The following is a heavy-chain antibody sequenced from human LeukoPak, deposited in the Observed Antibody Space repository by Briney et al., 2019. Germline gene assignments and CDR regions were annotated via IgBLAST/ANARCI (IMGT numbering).Heavy chain of an antibody. V-gene: IGHV3-64*01. Sequence: GGSLRLSCAASGFTFSSYAMHWVRQAPGKGLEYISAISSNGGSTYYANSVKGRFTISRDNSKNTLYLQMGSLRAEDMAVYYCARSTYDFWSGYAGYYYYMDVWGKGTTVTVSS. CDR2: ISSNGGST. J-gene: IGHJ6*03. D-gene: IGHD3-3*01. CDR1: GFTFSSYA. CDR3: ARSTYDFWSGYAGYYYYMDV.